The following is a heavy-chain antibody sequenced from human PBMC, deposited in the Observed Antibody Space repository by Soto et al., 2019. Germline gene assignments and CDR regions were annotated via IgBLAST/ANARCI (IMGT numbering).Heavy chain of an antibody. D-gene: IGHD1-7*01. CDR1: GFTFDDYA. CDR2: ISWNSGSI. J-gene: IGHJ4*02. V-gene: IGHV3-9*01. CDR3: AKGRAPKLELRGGEFNY. Sequence: EVQLVESGGGLVQPGRSLRLSCAASGFTFDDYAMHWVRQAPGKGLEWVSGISWNSGSIGYADSVKGRFTISRDNAKNSLYLQMNSLRAEDTALYYCAKGRAPKLELRGGEFNYWGQGTLVTVSS.